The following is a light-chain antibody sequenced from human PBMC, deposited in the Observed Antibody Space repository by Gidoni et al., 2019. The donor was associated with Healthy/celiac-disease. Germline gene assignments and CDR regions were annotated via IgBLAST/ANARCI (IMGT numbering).Light chain of an antibody. Sequence: QSALTPPRSVSGSPGQPVPISCTGTSSDVGGYNYFSWYQQPPGKAPKLMIYDVSKRPSGVPDRFSGSKSGNTASLTISGLQAEDEADYYCCSYAGSYTWVFGGGTKLTVL. CDR3: CSYAGSYTWV. CDR2: DVS. CDR1: SSDVGGYNY. J-gene: IGLJ3*02. V-gene: IGLV2-11*01.